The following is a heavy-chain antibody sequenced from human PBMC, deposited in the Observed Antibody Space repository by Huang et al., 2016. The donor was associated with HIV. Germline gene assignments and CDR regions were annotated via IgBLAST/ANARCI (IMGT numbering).Heavy chain of an antibody. CDR1: GFAFSTHI. CDR3: VRDTKYRSGFYNYYYMDV. J-gene: IGHJ6*03. CDR2: GGENDQKV. Sequence: HLVESGGGSVRPGESLKLSCVATGFAFSTHIFNWVRQAPGRGIELISHGGENDQKVSYANSVRGRVTISRDNARQSIYLQMRNLRPSDTAKYYCVRDTKYRSGFYNYYYMDVWGNGTAVTVSS. V-gene: IGHV3-48*01. D-gene: IGHD6-25*01.